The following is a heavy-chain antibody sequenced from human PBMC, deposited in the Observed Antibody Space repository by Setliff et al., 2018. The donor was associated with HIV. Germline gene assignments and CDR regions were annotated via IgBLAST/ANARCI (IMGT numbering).Heavy chain of an antibody. D-gene: IGHD1-7*01. J-gene: IGHJ4*02. Sequence: PGGSLRLSCAASGFTFNKFAMSWVRQAPGKRPEWVSGIHSGGSRTYCAESVKGRFTISRDDSKNTLYLQLNSLRAEDTAVYYCAAGTLFLSNAYRAPGPLDYWGQGSLVTVSS. CDR3: AAGTLFLSNAYRAPGPLDY. V-gene: IGHV3-23*03. CDR1: GFTFNKFA. CDR2: IHSGGSRT.